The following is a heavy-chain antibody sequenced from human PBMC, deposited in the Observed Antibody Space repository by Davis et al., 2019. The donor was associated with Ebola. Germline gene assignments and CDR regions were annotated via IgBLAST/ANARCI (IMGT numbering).Heavy chain of an antibody. J-gene: IGHJ4*02. CDR3: AREPLSHEFGDLFFDF. D-gene: IGHD3-10*01. V-gene: IGHV3-30*02. CDR2: IRYDGRTK. Sequence: GGSLRLSCAASGFTFSSDGMHWVRQAPGKGLEWVAFIRYDGRTKYYADSVKGRFTISRDNSNNTLYLQLNSLRAEDTAVYYCAREPLSHEFGDLFFDFWGRGTLVTVSS. CDR1: GFTFSSDG.